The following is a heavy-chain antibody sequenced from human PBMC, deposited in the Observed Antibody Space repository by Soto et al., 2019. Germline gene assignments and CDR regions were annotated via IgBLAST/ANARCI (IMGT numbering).Heavy chain of an antibody. D-gene: IGHD3-22*01. V-gene: IGHV1-69*01. Sequence: QVYLVQSGAEVKKPGSSVKVSCKALRGTFTNYAFSWVRQAPGQGLEWMGGIMPFFGSGNYAQKFQGRSKITAEESTSSVYLELTSLRSEDTAVYYCARDRAGYYSHFVYWGQGTLVTVSS. CDR1: RGTFTNYA. J-gene: IGHJ4*02. CDR3: ARDRAGYYSHFVY. CDR2: IMPFFGSG.